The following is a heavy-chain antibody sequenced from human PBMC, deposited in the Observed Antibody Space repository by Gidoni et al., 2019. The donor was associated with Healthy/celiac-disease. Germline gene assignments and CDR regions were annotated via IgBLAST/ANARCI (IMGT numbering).Heavy chain of an antibody. CDR3: ARVMYYYGSGSYLFKSYGMDV. CDR1: GGSFSGYY. CDR2: INHSGST. J-gene: IGHJ6*02. Sequence: QVQLQQWGAGLLKPSETLSLTCAVYGGSFSGYYWSWIRQPPGKGLEWIGEINHSGSTNYNPSLKSRVTISVDTSKNQFSLKLSSVTAADTAVYYCARVMYYYGSGSYLFKSYGMDVWGQGTTVTVSS. V-gene: IGHV4-34*01. D-gene: IGHD3-10*01.